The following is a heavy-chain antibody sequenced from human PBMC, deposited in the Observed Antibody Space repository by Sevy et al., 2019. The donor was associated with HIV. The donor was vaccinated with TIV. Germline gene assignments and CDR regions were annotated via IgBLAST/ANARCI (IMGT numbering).Heavy chain of an antibody. V-gene: IGHV3-49*03. Sequence: GGSLRLSCAASGFSLDDYAMSWFRQAPGKGLEWVAFIARNSYEAYGGTTEYAASVKGRFIISRDDSKSIAYLQMNSMKTDDTAVYYCSRGLATADTPEYYFDYWGQGTLVTVSS. CDR1: GFSLDDYA. D-gene: IGHD5-12*01. CDR3: SRGLATADTPEYYFDY. CDR2: IARNSYEAYGGTT. J-gene: IGHJ4*02.